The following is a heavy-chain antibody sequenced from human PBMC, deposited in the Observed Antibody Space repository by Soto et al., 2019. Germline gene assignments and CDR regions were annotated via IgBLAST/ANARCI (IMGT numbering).Heavy chain of an antibody. CDR1: GFTFSSYG. V-gene: IGHV3-30*18. J-gene: IGHJ4*02. CDR3: AKGGYFYDSSGYFGNY. CDR2: ISYDGSNK. Sequence: QVQLVETGGGEVQPGRSPRLSCAASGFTFSSYGMHWVRQAPCKGLEWVAVISYDGSNKHYADSVKGRFTISRDNSKNSLHLQMSSLRAEDTAVYYGAKGGYFYDSSGYFGNYLGQGAVVTVSS. D-gene: IGHD3-22*01.